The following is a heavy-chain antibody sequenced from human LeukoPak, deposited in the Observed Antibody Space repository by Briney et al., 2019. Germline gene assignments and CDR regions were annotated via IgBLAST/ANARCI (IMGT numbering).Heavy chain of an antibody. J-gene: IGHJ6*02. CDR3: ARALGSSWPYYYAMDV. D-gene: IGHD6-6*01. CDR1: GFTASRTY. V-gene: IGHV3-66*02. CDR2: MYSAGST. Sequence: GGSLRLSCAASGFTASRTYMTWVRQAPGKGLEWVSVMYSAGSTDYADSVKGRFTISRDNSKNTLDLEMSRPRGEDTAVYYCARALGSSWPYYYAMDVWGQGTTVIVSS.